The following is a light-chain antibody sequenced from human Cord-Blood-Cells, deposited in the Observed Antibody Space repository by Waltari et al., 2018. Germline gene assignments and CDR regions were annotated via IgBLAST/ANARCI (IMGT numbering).Light chain of an antibody. V-gene: IGLV2-23*01. Sequence: QSALTQPASVSGSPGQSITIPCTGTSREVGSYNHVSWYQQPPGKAPKLMIYEGSKRPSGVSNRFSGSKSGNTASLTISGLQAEDEADYYCCSYAGSSTWVFGGGTKLTVL. CDR1: SREVGSYNH. CDR2: EGS. CDR3: CSYAGSSTWV. J-gene: IGLJ3*02.